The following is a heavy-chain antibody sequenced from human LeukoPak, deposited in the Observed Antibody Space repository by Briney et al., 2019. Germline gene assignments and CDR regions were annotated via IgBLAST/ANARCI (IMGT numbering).Heavy chain of an antibody. J-gene: IGHJ4*02. CDR2: ISNNGGYT. CDR1: GFTFSSSA. D-gene: IGHD3-22*01. V-gene: IGHV3-23*01. CDR3: ARDNAAYYDSSGLFDY. Sequence: GGSLRLSCAASGFTFSSSAMSWVRQAPGKGLEWVSAISNNGGYTYYADSVQGRFTISRDNSKSTLCLQMNSLRAEDTAVYYCARDNAAYYDSSGLFDYWGQGTLVTVSS.